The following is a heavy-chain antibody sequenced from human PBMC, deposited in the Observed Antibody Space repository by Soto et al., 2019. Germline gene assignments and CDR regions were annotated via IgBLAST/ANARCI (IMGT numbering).Heavy chain of an antibody. D-gene: IGHD3-10*01. J-gene: IGHJ4*02. CDR3: ARASGESYPGSRVFDS. CDR2: ITNTGGDT. CDR1: GFTFSSNA. Sequence: PGGSLRLSCAASGFTFSSNAMTWVRRAPGKGLEWVSVITNTGGDTRYADSVKGRFTMSRDNSKNILYLQMNSLRAEDTAIYYCARASGESYPGSRVFDSWGQGTRVTVSS. V-gene: IGHV3-23*01.